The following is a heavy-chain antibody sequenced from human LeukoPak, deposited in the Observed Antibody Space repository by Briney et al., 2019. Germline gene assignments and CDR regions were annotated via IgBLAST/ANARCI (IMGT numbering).Heavy chain of an antibody. CDR2: IYYSGST. Sequence: SETLSLTCTVSGGSISSYYWSWIRQHPGKGLEWIGYIYYSGSTYYNPSLKSRVTISVDTSKNQFSLKLSSVTAADTAVYYCARDRDMITFTFDYWGQGTLVTVSS. D-gene: IGHD3-16*01. J-gene: IGHJ4*02. CDR3: ARDRDMITFTFDY. CDR1: GGSISSYY. V-gene: IGHV4-59*06.